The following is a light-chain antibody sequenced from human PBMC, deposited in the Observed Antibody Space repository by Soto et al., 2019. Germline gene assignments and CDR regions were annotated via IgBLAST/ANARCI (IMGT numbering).Light chain of an antibody. J-gene: IGLJ1*01. CDR2: EVT. CDR3: SSYAGGNNF. CDR1: SSDVGADNF. Sequence: QSALTQPPSASGSPGQSVTISCTGTSSDVGADNFVSWYQQHPGKAPKLMISEVTKRPSGVPDRFSGSKSGNTASLTVSGLQAEDEADYYCSSYAGGNNFFGTGTKLTVL. V-gene: IGLV2-8*01.